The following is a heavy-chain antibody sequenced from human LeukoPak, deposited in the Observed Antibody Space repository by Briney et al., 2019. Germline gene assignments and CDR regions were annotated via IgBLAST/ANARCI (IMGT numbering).Heavy chain of an antibody. CDR1: GGSISSGGYS. J-gene: IGHJ3*02. D-gene: IGHD6-19*01. CDR3: ARGIAVAGTLDAFDI. Sequence: SETLSLTCAVSGGSISSGGYSWSWIRQPPGKGLEWIGYIYYSGSTNYNPSLKSRVTISVDTSKNQFSLKLSSVTAADTAVYYCARGIAVAGTLDAFDIWGQGTMVTVSS. V-gene: IGHV4-61*08. CDR2: IYYSGST.